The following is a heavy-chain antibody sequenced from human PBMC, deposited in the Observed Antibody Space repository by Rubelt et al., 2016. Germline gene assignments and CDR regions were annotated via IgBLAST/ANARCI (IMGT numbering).Heavy chain of an antibody. CDR2: IYYSGST. Sequence: QVQLQESGPGLVKPSETLSLTCTVSGGSISSYYWSWIRQPPGKGLEWIGYIYYSGSTNYDPSLKSRVTISVDTSKSQFSLKLSSVTAADTAVYYCARATIARDGMDVWGQGTTVTVSS. CDR1: GGSISSYY. D-gene: IGHD2-21*01. J-gene: IGHJ6*02. CDR3: ARATIARDGMDV. V-gene: IGHV4-59*12.